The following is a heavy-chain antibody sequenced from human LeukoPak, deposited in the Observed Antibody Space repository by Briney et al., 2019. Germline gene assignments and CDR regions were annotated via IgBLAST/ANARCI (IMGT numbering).Heavy chain of an antibody. CDR3: ARRLGSGWYGDAFDI. Sequence: TGESLKIPCQGSGYSFTSYWIGWVRQMPGKGLEWMGIIYPGGSDTRYSPSFQGQVTISADKSISTAYLQWSSLKASDTAMYYCARRLGSGWYGDAFDIWGQGTMVTVSS. D-gene: IGHD6-19*01. J-gene: IGHJ3*02. CDR2: IYPGGSDT. CDR1: GYSFTSYW. V-gene: IGHV5-51*01.